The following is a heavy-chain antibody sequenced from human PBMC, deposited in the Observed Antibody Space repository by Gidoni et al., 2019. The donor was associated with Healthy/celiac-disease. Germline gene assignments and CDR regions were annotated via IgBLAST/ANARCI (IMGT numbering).Heavy chain of an antibody. Sequence: QVQLVQPGAEVKKPGASVKVSCKVSGYPLTALSMTWVRQAPGKGLEWMGGFDPEDGETIYAQKFQGRVTMTEDTSTDTAYMELSSLRSEDTAVYYCATSRGVSSSWSPDYYYYGMDVWGQGTTVTVSS. V-gene: IGHV1-24*01. CDR1: GYPLTALS. D-gene: IGHD6-13*01. CDR3: ATSRGVSSSWSPDYYYYGMDV. J-gene: IGHJ6*02. CDR2: FDPEDGET.